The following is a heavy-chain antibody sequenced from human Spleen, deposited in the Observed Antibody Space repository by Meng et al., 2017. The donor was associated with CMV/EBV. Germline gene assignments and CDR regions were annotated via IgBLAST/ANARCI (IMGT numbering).Heavy chain of an antibody. CDR3: VREGLDA. CDR2: MNPNSGNR. CDR1: GYTFASYV. J-gene: IGHJ5*02. Sequence: SEKVSCKASGYTFASYVINWVRQASGQVLEWLGYMNPNSGNRAYAQKFQGRFTITTNIAISTAYMELTSLKSEDTAVYYCVREGLDAWGQGTLVTVSS. V-gene: IGHV1-8*01.